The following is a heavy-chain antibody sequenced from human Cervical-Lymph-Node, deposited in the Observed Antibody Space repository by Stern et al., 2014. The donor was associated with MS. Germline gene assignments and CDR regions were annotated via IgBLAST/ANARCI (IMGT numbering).Heavy chain of an antibody. CDR3: AKYRVFGGVIVVDY. V-gene: IGHV4-31*03. Sequence: VQLEESGPGLVKPSQTLSLTCTVSGGSISSGGNYWSWIRQHPGKGLEWIGYIYYSGSTSYNPSLKSRVTISLDTSKSQFSLKLSSVTAADTAVYYCAKYRVFGGVIVVDYWGQGTLVTVSS. J-gene: IGHJ4*02. CDR1: GGSISSGGNY. D-gene: IGHD3-16*02. CDR2: IYYSGST.